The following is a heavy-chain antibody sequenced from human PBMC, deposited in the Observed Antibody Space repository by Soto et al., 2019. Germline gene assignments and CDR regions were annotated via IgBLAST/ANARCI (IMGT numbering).Heavy chain of an antibody. Sequence: PGGSLRLSCAASGFTFSNYAMNWVRQAPGKGLEWVSAISGSGAGTYYADSVKGRFTISRDNSKNTLYLQMNSLRAEDTAVYYCAKVPGWEQLDGYYFDYWGQEPWSPSPQ. D-gene: IGHD6-6*01. CDR2: ISGSGAGT. CDR1: GFTFSNYA. J-gene: IGHJ4*01. V-gene: IGHV3-23*01. CDR3: AKVPGWEQLDGYYFDY.